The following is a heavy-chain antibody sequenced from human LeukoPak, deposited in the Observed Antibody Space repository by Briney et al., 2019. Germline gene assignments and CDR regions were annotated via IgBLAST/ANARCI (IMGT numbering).Heavy chain of an antibody. CDR3: SKDGYSASDAL. V-gene: IGHV4-34*01. CDR2: MNHSGRT. J-gene: IGHJ4*02. CDR1: GGSFRGYY. Sequence: SETLSLTCAVYGGSFRGYYGRGLRQPTGKGVEWGGEMNHSGRTNYNPSLKSRVKISVDKTKNKFSLKLSYVLAADKTVYYCSKDGYSASDALWGQGTLVTVSS. D-gene: IGHD5-12*01.